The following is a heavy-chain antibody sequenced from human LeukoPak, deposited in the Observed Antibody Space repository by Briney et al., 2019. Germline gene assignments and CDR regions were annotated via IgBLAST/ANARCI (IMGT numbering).Heavy chain of an antibody. Sequence: GDSLRLSCAASGFTFTKYWMTWVRQAPGKGLEWVGNIKQDGSDKNYMDSVKGRFTISRDNTKNSVYLQMSSLRAEDTAVYYCASSREMATTLAIDYWGQGTLVTVSS. CDR1: GFTFTKYW. V-gene: IGHV3-7*03. CDR2: IKQDGSDK. D-gene: IGHD5-24*01. J-gene: IGHJ4*02. CDR3: ASSREMATTLAIDY.